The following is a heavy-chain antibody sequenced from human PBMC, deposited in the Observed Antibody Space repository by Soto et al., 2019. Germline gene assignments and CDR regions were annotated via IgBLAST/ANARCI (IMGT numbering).Heavy chain of an antibody. CDR2: ISYDGSNK. J-gene: IGHJ4*02. Sequence: RLSCAASGFTFSSYAMHWVRQAPGKGLEWVAVISYDGSNKYYADSVKGRFTISRDNSKNTLYLQMNSLRAEDTAVYYCARVSEIAARQEFDYWGQGTLVTVSS. CDR3: ARVSEIAARQEFDY. V-gene: IGHV3-30-3*01. D-gene: IGHD6-6*01. CDR1: GFTFSSYA.